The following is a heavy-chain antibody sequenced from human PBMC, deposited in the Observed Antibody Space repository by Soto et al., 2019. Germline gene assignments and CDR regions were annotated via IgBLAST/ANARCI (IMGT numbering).Heavy chain of an antibody. CDR3: AKGGGGENYGDYFDY. CDR1: GFTFSSYA. CDR2: ISGSGGST. Sequence: EVQLLESGGGLVQPGGSLRLSCAASGFTFSSYAMSWVRQAPGKGLEWVSAISGSGGSTYYADSVKGRFTISRDNSKNTGDLQRNGLRAEDTAVYYCAKGGGGENYGDYFDYWGQGTLVTVSS. J-gene: IGHJ4*02. V-gene: IGHV3-23*01. D-gene: IGHD4-17*01.